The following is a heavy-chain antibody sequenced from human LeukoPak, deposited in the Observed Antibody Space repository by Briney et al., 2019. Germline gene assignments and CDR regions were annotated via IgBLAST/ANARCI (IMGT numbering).Heavy chain of an antibody. CDR3: TKASGYSSGAVDY. CDR1: GFTFDDYG. J-gene: IGHJ4*02. D-gene: IGHD5-18*01. V-gene: IGHV3-9*03. CDR2: ISWNSGSI. Sequence: GGSLRLSCAASGFTFDDYGRHWVRQAPGKGLEWVSGISWNSGSIGYADSVKGRFTISRDNAKSTLYLQMNSLRADDMALYYCTKASGYSSGAVDYWGQGTLVTVSS.